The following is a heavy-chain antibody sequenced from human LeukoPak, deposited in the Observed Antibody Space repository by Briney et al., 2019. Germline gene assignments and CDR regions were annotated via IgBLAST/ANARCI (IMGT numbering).Heavy chain of an antibody. D-gene: IGHD3-10*01. J-gene: IGHJ6*03. CDR1: GYTLTELS. CDR2: FDPEDGET. V-gene: IGHV1-24*01. CDR3: ATGPVMVQGVTTPYYYYYMDV. Sequence: ASVKVSCKVSGYTLTELSMHWVRQAPGKGLEWMGGFDPEDGETIYAQKLQGRVTMTEDTSTDTAYMELSSLRSEDTAVYYCATGPVMVQGVTTPYYYYYMDVWGKGTTVAVSS.